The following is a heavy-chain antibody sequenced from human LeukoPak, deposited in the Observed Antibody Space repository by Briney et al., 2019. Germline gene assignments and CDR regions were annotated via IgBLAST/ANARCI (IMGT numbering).Heavy chain of an antibody. CDR1: GFTFSSYS. CDR2: ISSSSSYI. Sequence: GGSLRLSCAASGFTFSSYSMNWVRQAPGKGLEWVSCISSSSSYIYYADSLKGRFTISRDNAKNSLYLQMNSLRADDTAVYYCASHLLDLGYCSSTSCPDAFDIWGQGTMVTVSS. D-gene: IGHD2-2*01. J-gene: IGHJ3*02. V-gene: IGHV3-21*01. CDR3: ASHLLDLGYCSSTSCPDAFDI.